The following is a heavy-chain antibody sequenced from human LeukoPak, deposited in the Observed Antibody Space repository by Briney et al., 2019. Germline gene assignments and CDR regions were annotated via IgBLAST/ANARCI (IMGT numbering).Heavy chain of an antibody. V-gene: IGHV4-30-2*01. CDR3: ASGAGAFDI. D-gene: IGHD3-10*01. Sequence: SQTLSLTCAVSGGSISIGGNSWSWIRQPPGKGLEWIGYIYHSGSTYYNPSLKSRVTISVDRSKNQFSLKLSSVTAADTAVYYCASGAGAFDIWGQGTMVTVSS. CDR2: IYHSGST. CDR1: GGSISIGGNS. J-gene: IGHJ3*02.